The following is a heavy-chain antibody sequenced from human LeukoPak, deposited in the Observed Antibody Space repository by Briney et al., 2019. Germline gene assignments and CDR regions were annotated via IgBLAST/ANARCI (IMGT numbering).Heavy chain of an antibody. CDR3: AKDYVWGSYRYTAHFSDY. Sequence: GGSLRLSCAASGFTFSSYGMHWVRQAPGKGLEWVAFIRYDGSNKYYADSVKGRFTISRGNSKNTLYLQMNSLRAEDAAVYYCAKDYVWGSYRYTAHFSDYWGQGTLVTVSS. CDR2: IRYDGSNK. V-gene: IGHV3-30*02. CDR1: GFTFSSYG. J-gene: IGHJ4*02. D-gene: IGHD3-16*02.